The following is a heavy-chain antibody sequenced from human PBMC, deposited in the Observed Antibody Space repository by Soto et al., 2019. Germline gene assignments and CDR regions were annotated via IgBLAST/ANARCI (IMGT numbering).Heavy chain of an antibody. CDR1: GGSFSGYY. Sequence: PSETLSLTCAVYGGSFSGYYWSWIRQPPGKGLEWIGEINHSGSTNYNPSLKSRVTISVDTSKNQFSLKLSSVTAADTAVYYCARVFLRYCSGGSCPGGPDYWGQGTLVTVSS. J-gene: IGHJ4*02. D-gene: IGHD2-15*01. CDR3: ARVFLRYCSGGSCPGGPDY. CDR2: INHSGST. V-gene: IGHV4-34*01.